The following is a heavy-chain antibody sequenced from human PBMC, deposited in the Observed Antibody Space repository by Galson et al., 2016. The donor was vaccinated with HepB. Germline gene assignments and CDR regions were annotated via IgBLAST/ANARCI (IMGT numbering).Heavy chain of an antibody. Sequence: SLRLSCAASGFTFSHYGMHWVRQAPGKGLEWVAVTWYDGSNKYYADSVKGRFTISRDNSKTTLYLQMNSLRAEDTAVYYCARDFPAYRGAFDIWGQGTMVSVSS. J-gene: IGHJ3*02. CDR3: ARDFPAYRGAFDI. CDR2: TWYDGSNK. CDR1: GFTFSHYG. D-gene: IGHD2-2*02. V-gene: IGHV3-33*01.